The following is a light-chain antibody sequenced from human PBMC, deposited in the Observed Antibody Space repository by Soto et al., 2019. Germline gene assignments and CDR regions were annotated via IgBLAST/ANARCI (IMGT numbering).Light chain of an antibody. V-gene: IGKV1-39*01. J-gene: IGKJ1*01. CDR3: QQGFTTPWT. Sequence: DIQMTQSPPSLSASVGDRLTITCRASQGISTYLNWYRQKPRKAPELLIYAASSLQSGVPSRFSGSGSATDFTLTIGSLQPEDSATYYCQQGFTTPWTFGQGTKVEIK. CDR2: AAS. CDR1: QGISTY.